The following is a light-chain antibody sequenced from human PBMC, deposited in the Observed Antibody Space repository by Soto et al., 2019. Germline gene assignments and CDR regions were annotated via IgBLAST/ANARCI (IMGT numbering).Light chain of an antibody. CDR1: QDIRNF. CDR2: AAS. V-gene: IGKV1-27*01. J-gene: IGKJ3*01. CDR3: QKYSSVPS. Sequence: DIQMTQSTTSLSASVGDRVTITCRVSQDIRNFVAWYQQKPGKAPKLLIYAASTLQSGVPSRCSDSGSGTDLTLTIDSLQPEDFATYYCQKYSSVPSFGPGTKVEIK.